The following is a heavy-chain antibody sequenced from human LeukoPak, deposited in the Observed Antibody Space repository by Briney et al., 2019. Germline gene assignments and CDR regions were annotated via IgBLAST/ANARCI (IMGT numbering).Heavy chain of an antibody. J-gene: IGHJ6*03. V-gene: IGHV3-74*01. Sequence: GGSLRLSCAASGFTFSSYWMHWVRQVSGKGPVWVARINSGEINTSYADSVKVRFTIARDNARNTLYLQMNSLRVEDTAVYYCARAAYSSSWPNYYFYYYMDVWGKGTTVTVSS. CDR1: GFTFSSYW. CDR3: ARAAYSSSWPNYYFYYYMDV. D-gene: IGHD6-13*01. CDR2: INSGEINT.